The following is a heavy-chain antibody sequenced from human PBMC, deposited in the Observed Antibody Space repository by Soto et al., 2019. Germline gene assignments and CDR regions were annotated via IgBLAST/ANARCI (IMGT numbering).Heavy chain of an antibody. CDR3: VRELDRYGRFDY. CDR2: IKLDGREK. J-gene: IGHJ4*02. D-gene: IGHD2-2*03. Sequence: PGGSLRLSCSASGFIFSRYWMAWVRQAPGKGLEWVATIKLDGREKNYLDSVEGRLTISRDDVDNSMSLQMSRLRGEDTAVYFCVRELDRYGRFDYWGLGTPVTVSS. CDR1: GFIFSRYW. V-gene: IGHV3-7*01.